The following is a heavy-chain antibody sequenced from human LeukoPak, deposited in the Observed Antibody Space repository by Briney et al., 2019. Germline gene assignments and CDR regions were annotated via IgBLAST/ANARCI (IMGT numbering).Heavy chain of an antibody. CDR2: ISGSGGST. D-gene: IGHD6-6*01. J-gene: IGHJ3*02. Sequence: PGGSLRLSCAASGLTFSRYAMSGVRQAPGKGLECVSAISGSGGSTYYADSVKGRFTISRDNSKNTLYLQMNSLRAEDTAVYYCAKAREYSSSPDAFDIWGQGTMVTVSS. CDR1: GLTFSRYA. V-gene: IGHV3-23*01. CDR3: AKAREYSSSPDAFDI.